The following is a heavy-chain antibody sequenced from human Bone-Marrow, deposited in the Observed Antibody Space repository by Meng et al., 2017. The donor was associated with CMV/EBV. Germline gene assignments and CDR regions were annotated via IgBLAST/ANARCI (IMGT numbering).Heavy chain of an antibody. Sequence: SQTLSLTCAVYGGSFSGYYWSWIRQPPGKGPEWIGSIYYSGSTYYNPSLKSRVTISVDTSKNQFSLKLSSVTAADTAVYYCARELSSGIDYWGQGTLVTVSS. CDR1: GGSFSGYY. V-gene: IGHV4-34*01. CDR3: ARELSSGIDY. D-gene: IGHD6-19*01. J-gene: IGHJ4*02. CDR2: IYYSGST.